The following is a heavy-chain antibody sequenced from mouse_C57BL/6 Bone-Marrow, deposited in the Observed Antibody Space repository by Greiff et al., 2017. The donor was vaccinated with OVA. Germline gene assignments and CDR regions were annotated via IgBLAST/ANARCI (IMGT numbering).Heavy chain of an antibody. Sequence: QVQLQQSGAELVRPGTSVKMSCKASGYTFTNYWIGWAKQRPGHGLEWIGDIYPGGGYTNYNEKFKGKATLTADKSSSTAYMQFSSLTSEDSAIYYCASIYYDYLDYWGQGTTLTVSS. V-gene: IGHV1-63*01. CDR2: IYPGGGYT. CDR1: GYTFTNYW. J-gene: IGHJ2*01. D-gene: IGHD2-4*01. CDR3: ASIYYDYLDY.